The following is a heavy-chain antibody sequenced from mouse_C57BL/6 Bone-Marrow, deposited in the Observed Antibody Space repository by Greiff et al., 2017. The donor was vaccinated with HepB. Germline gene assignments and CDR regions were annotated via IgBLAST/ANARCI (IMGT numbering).Heavy chain of an antibody. CDR3: ARSGGPYYYGSSPHWYFDV. D-gene: IGHD1-1*01. CDR1: GYSFTDYN. J-gene: IGHJ1*03. V-gene: IGHV1-39*01. Sequence: VQLKQSGPELVKPGASVKISCKASGYSFTDYNMNWVKQSNGKSLEWIGVINPNYGTTSYNQKFKGKATLTVDQSSSTAYMQLNSLTSEYSAVYYCARSGGPYYYGSSPHWYFDVWGTGTTVTVSS. CDR2: INPNYGTT.